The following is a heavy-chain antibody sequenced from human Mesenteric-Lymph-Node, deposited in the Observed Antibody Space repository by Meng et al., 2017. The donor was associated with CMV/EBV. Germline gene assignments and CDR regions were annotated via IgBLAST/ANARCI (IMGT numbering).Heavy chain of an antibody. CDR3: VREVGSSGKAGWFDP. V-gene: IGHV3-23*01. D-gene: IGHD3-10*01. J-gene: IGHJ5*02. CDR2: LSGCGGRT. CDR1: GFIFRSYA. Sequence: GESLKISCAASGFIFRSYAMKWVRQAPGKGLGRGSGLSGCGGRTCCADSVKGRFTVSGDDSKNTVHLQMNSLTIEDSALYYCVREVGSSGKAGWFDPWGQGTLVTVSS.